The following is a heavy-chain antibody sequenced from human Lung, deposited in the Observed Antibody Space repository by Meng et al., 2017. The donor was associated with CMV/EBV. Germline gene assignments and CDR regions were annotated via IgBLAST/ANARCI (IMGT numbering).Heavy chain of an antibody. CDR2: TIPILGTA. D-gene: IGHD2-2*01. CDR3: AGEVIHCSSTSCYDGGRGNYYYYGMDV. V-gene: IGHV1-69*10. J-gene: IGHJ6*02. Sequence: SVKVSXXASGGTFSSYAISWVRQAPGQGLEWMGGTIPILGTANYAQKFQGRVTITADKSTSTAYMELSSLRSEDAAVYYCAGEVIHCSSTSCYDGGRGNYYYYGMDVWGQGTXVTVSS. CDR1: GGTFSSYA.